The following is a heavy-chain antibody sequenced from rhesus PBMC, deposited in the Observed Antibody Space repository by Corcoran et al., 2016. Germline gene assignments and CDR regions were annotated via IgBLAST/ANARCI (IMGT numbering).Heavy chain of an antibody. CDR1: GGYIRSND. Sequence: QVQLQESGPGLVKPSETLSLTCAVSGGYIRSNDWSWIRQPPGKRLEWSGRLCGSGRSTHFPPPLTISVTITTDTSKNQFSLKLSYVTAADTAAYYCTRDMPPRDSWGQGVLVTVSS. CDR2: LCGSGRST. D-gene: IGHD2-2*01. CDR3: TRDMPPRDS. V-gene: IGHV4-147*01. J-gene: IGHJ4*01.